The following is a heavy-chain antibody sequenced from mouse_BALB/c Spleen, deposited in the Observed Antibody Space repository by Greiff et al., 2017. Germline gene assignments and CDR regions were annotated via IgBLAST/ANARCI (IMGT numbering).Heavy chain of an antibody. CDR3: TRRYYGPYFDY. D-gene: IGHD1-2*01. V-gene: IGHV1-5*01. Sequence: VQLKQSGTVLARPGASVKMSCKASGYSFTSYWMHWVKQRPGQGLEWIGAIYPGNSDTSYNQKFKGKAKLTAVTSASTAYMELSSLTNEDSAVYYCTRRYYGPYFDYWGQGTTLTVSS. CDR2: IYPGNSDT. J-gene: IGHJ2*01. CDR1: GYSFTSYW.